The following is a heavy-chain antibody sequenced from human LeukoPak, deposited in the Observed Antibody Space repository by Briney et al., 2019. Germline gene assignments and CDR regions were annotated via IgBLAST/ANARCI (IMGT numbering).Heavy chain of an antibody. J-gene: IGHJ4*02. CDR3: ARVGRVSSGWYYGDYFDY. CDR2: IYYSGST. Sequence: SETLSLTCTVSGGSISSYYWSWIRQPPGKGLEWIGYIYYSGSTNYNPSLKSRVTISVDTSKNQFSLKLSSVTAADTAVYYCARVGRVSSGWYYGDYFDYWGQGTLVTVSS. D-gene: IGHD6-19*01. CDR1: GGSISSYY. V-gene: IGHV4-59*12.